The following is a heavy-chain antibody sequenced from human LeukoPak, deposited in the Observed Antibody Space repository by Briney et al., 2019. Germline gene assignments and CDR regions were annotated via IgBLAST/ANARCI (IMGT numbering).Heavy chain of an antibody. CDR1: GFTFTNYA. J-gene: IGHJ3*02. CDR2: IRSGGDGT. D-gene: IGHD4-17*01. Sequence: GGPLRLSCAASGFTFTNYAMIWLRQAPGRGLDWVSSIRSGGDGTLYADSVKGRFTISRDNSKNTLFLQMTNMRAEDTAIYYCARDPNGDYVGAFEMWGPGTKVTVS. V-gene: IGHV3-23*01. CDR3: ARDPNGDYVGAFEM.